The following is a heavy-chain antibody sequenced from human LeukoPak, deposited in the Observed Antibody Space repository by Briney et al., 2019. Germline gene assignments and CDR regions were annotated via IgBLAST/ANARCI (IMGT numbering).Heavy chain of an antibody. CDR3: ARVERGYSSSIVDS. V-gene: IGHV3-23*01. CDR2: VEGSGRSA. CDR1: GFTFSNHA. Sequence: GGSLRLSCAASGFTFSNHAMSWVRQAPGKGLEWVSGVEGSGRSAYYADSVRGRFTISRDNSKNTLYLQINSLRAEDTAVYFCARVERGYSSSIVDSWGQGTLITVSS. D-gene: IGHD5-12*01. J-gene: IGHJ4*02.